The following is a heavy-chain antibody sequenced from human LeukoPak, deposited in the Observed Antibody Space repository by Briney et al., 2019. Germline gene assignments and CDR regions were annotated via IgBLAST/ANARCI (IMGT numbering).Heavy chain of an antibody. Sequence: SETLSLTCAVYGGSFIGYYWSWIRQPPGKGLEWIGEINHSGSTNYNPSLKSRVTISVDTSKNQFSLKLSSVTAADTAVYYCARHKFRGVVYAYEPQYYYYGMDVWGQGTTVTVSS. CDR1: GGSFIGYY. CDR2: INHSGST. J-gene: IGHJ6*02. D-gene: IGHD2-8*02. CDR3: ARHKFRGVVYAYEPQYYYYGMDV. V-gene: IGHV4-34*01.